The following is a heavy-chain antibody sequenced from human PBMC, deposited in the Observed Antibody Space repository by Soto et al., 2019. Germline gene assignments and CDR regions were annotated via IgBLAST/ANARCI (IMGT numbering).Heavy chain of an antibody. CDR3: ARDSDFAY. J-gene: IGHJ4*02. V-gene: IGHV4-31*01. Sequence: QVQLQESGPGLVKPSQTLSLTCTVSGGSISSGGYYWSWIRQHPGKGLEWIGYIYYSGSTYYNPSXLSXVXRSVDTSANQFSLKLSSVTAADTAVYYCARDSDFAYWGQGILVTVSS. CDR1: GGSISSGGYY. CDR2: IYYSGST.